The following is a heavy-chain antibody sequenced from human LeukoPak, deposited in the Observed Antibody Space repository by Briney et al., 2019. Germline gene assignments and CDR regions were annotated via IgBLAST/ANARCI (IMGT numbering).Heavy chain of an antibody. V-gene: IGHV3-21*01. D-gene: IGHD3-22*01. CDR1: GFTFSSYS. CDR2: ISSSSSCI. J-gene: IGHJ4*02. Sequence: GGSLRLSCAASGFTFSSYSMNWVRQAPGKGLEWVSSISSSSSCIYYADSVKGRFTISRDNAKNSLYLQMNSLRAEDTAVYYCARDTGDDYYDTSGLDYWGQGTLVTVSS. CDR3: ARDTGDDYYDTSGLDY.